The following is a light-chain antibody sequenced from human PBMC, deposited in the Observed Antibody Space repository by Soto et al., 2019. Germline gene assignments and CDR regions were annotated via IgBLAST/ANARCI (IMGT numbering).Light chain of an antibody. V-gene: IGLV2-23*03. J-gene: IGLJ2*01. CDR2: EGS. CDR3: CSYAGSSTFEV. Sequence: QSVLTQPASVSGSPGQSITISCTGTSRDVGSYNLVSWYQQHPGKAPKLMIYEGSKRPSGVSNRFSGSKSGNTASLTISGLQADDEADYYCCSYAGSSTFEVFGGGTKLTVL. CDR1: SRDVGSYNL.